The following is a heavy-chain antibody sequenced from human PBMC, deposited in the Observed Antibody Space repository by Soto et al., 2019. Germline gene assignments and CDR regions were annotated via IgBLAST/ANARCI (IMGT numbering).Heavy chain of an antibody. CDR2: ITWHSGTI. D-gene: IGHD3-16*01. V-gene: IGHV3-9*01. J-gene: IGHJ6*03. CDR1: GFTFDQYT. CDR3: AKEMITFVDFNYYYMDV. Sequence: EVQLVESGGSLVQPGRSLRLACAASGFTFDQYTMHWVRQAPWKGLEWVSSITWHSGTIGYADSVKGRFTISRDNAKNSLYLPMNSLRGDDTALYYCAKEMITFVDFNYYYMDVWGNGTTVTVSS.